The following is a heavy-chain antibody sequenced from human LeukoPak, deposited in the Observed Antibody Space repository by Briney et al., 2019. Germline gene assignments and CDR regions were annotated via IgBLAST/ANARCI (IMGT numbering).Heavy chain of an antibody. CDR2: IIPIFGTA. J-gene: IGHJ4*02. Sequence: SVKVSCKASGGTFSSYAISWVRQAPGQGLEWMGGIIPIFGTANYAQKLQGRGTITADESTRTAYMELSSLRSEDTAVYYCARGGTTVTSVRLDYWGQGTLVTVSS. CDR3: ARGGTTVTSVRLDY. V-gene: IGHV1-69*13. D-gene: IGHD4-17*01. CDR1: GGTFSSYA.